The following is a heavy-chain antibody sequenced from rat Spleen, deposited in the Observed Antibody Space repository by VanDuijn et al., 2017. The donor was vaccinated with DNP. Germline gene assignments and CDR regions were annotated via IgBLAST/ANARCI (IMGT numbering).Heavy chain of an antibody. V-gene: IGHV2-27*01. Sequence: QVQLKESGPGLVQPSQTLSLTCTVSGFSLTNYHVDWVRQPPGKGLEWMGRLQSDGNTDYNSVLKSRLSISRDTSKSQVFLKMNSLQTEDSATYYCARDWDGYNIDYWGQGLMVTVSS. CDR1: GFSLTNYH. J-gene: IGHJ2*01. CDR3: ARDWDGYNIDY. CDR2: LQSDGNT. D-gene: IGHD4-1*01.